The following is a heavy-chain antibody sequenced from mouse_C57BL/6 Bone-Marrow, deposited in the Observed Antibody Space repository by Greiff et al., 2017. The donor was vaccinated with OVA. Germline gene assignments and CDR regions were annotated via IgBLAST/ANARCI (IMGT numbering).Heavy chain of an antibody. CDR3: ATYDYDVSWFAY. V-gene: IGHV14-2*01. D-gene: IGHD2-4*01. J-gene: IGHJ3*01. CDR2: IDPEDGET. CDR1: GFNIKDYY. Sequence: DVKLQESGAELVKPGASVKLSCTASGFNIKDYYMHWVKQRTEQGLEWIGRIDPEDGETKYAPKFQGKATITADTSSNTAYLQLSSLTSEDTAVYYCATYDYDVSWFAYWGQGTLVTVSA.